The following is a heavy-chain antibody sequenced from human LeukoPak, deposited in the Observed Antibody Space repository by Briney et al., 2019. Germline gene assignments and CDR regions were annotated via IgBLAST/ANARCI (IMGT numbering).Heavy chain of an antibody. Sequence: WGSLRLSCAASGFTFSTYGMHWVRQAPGKGLEWMTFIRYDGTNKYYADSGKGRFTISRDNSTTTLYLKMNSLRAEDTAVYYCAKGPNYDILTGWRKTHNAFDIWGQGTMVTVSS. CDR3: AKGPNYDILTGWRKTHNAFDI. CDR1: GFTFSTYG. V-gene: IGHV3-30*02. J-gene: IGHJ3*02. D-gene: IGHD3-9*01. CDR2: IRYDGTNK.